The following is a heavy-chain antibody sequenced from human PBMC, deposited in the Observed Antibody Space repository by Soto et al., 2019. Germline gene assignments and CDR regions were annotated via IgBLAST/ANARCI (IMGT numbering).Heavy chain of an antibody. Sequence: PSETLSLTCTVSGDSVSNSGYYWGWIRHSPGKRLEWIGNVSFSGSNNYNPSLRSRVTLSVDTSKNQFSLKLSSVTAADTAVYYCARGLSHYYDFWSGYYTLNWFDPWGQGTLVTVSS. J-gene: IGHJ5*02. CDR3: ARGLSHYYDFWSGYYTLNWFDP. D-gene: IGHD3-3*01. V-gene: IGHV4-61*08. CDR1: GDSVSNSGYY. CDR2: VSFSGSN.